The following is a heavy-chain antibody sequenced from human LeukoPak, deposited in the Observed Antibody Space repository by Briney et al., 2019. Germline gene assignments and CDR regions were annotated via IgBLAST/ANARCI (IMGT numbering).Heavy chain of an antibody. V-gene: IGHV1-46*01. CDR1: GYTFTGYY. Sequence: ASVKVSCKASGYTFTGYYMHWVRQAPGQGLEWMGIINPSGGSTSYAQKFQGRVTMTRDMSTSTVYMELSSLRSEDTAVYYCARGSSSWYGVYYYYMDVWGKGTTVTVSS. J-gene: IGHJ6*03. CDR3: ARGSSSWYGVYYYYMDV. D-gene: IGHD6-13*01. CDR2: INPSGGST.